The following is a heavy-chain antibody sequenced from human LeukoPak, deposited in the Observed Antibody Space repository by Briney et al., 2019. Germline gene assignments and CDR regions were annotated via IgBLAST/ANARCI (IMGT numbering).Heavy chain of an antibody. Sequence: GGSLRLSCAASGFTFSSYAMSWVRQAPGKGLEWVSAISGSGGSTYYADSVKGRFTISRDNSKNTLYLQMNSLRAEDTAVYYCAKGAKNYYDSSGYYPFDYWGQGTLVTVSS. CDR1: GFTFSSYA. V-gene: IGHV3-23*01. J-gene: IGHJ4*02. CDR2: ISGSGGST. D-gene: IGHD3-22*01. CDR3: AKGAKNYYDSSGYYPFDY.